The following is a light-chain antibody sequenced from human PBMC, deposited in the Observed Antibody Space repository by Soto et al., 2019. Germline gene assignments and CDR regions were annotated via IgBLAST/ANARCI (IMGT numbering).Light chain of an antibody. V-gene: IGLV2-23*01. Sequence: QSVLTQPASVSGSPGQSITISCTGTSSDFGTHNLVSWYQQYPGKAPKLIISEATQRPSGVSYRFSASKSGNTASLTISGLQAEDEAHYYCCSYAGTYTLLFGGGTKLTVL. CDR1: SSDFGTHNL. CDR2: EAT. J-gene: IGLJ2*01. CDR3: CSYAGTYTLL.